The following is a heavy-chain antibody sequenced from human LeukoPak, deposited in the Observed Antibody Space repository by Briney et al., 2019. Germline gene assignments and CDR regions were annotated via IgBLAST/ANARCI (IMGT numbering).Heavy chain of an antibody. D-gene: IGHD2-21*02. CDR1: GGTFSSYA. CDR2: IIPIFGTA. V-gene: IGHV1-69*05. J-gene: IGHJ6*02. CDR3: ARMYCGGDCYSRNPWYNYGMDV. Sequence: SVKVSCKASGGTFSSYAISWVRQAPGQGLEWMGGIIPIFGTANYAQKFQGRVTITTDESTSTAYMELSSLRSEDTAVYYCARMYCGGDCYSRNPWYNYGMDVWGQETTVTVSS.